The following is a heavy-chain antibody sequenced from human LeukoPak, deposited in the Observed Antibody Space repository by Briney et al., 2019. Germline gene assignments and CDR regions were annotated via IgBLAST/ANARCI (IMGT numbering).Heavy chain of an antibody. J-gene: IGHJ4*02. CDR2: IYHSGST. CDR1: GGSISSGGYY. V-gene: IGHV4-30-2*01. Sequence: SQTLSLTCTVSGGSISSGGYYWSWIRQPPGKGLEWIGYIYHSGSTYYNPSLKSRVTISVDRSKNQFSLKLSSVTAADTAVYYCASSSIAAAGTLDYWGQGTLVTVSS. CDR3: ASSSIAAAGTLDY. D-gene: IGHD6-13*01.